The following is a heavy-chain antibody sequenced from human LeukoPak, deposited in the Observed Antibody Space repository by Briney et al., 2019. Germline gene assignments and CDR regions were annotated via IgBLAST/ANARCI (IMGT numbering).Heavy chain of an antibody. V-gene: IGHV1-2*02. CDR3: ATVGATTAGGSDF. J-gene: IGHJ4*02. Sequence: ASMKVSCKASGYTFTDYNMHWVRQAPGQELEWMGWISPYSGDTNYAQTFQGRITLTRDASIATAYMEVYSLRPDDTAIYYCATVGATTAGGSDFWGQGTLVTVSS. D-gene: IGHD1-26*01. CDR2: ISPYSGDT. CDR1: GYTFTDYN.